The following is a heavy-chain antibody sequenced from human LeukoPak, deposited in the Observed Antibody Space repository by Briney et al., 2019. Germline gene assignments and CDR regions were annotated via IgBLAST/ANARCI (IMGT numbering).Heavy chain of an antibody. CDR2: INWNGGST. Sequence: PGGTLRLSCAASGFTFSSYGMSWVRRAPGKGLEWVSGINWNGGSTGYADSVKGRFTISRDNAKNSLYLQMNSLRAEDTALYYCARGSSPGDYWGQGTLVTVSS. CDR3: ARGSSPGDY. CDR1: GFTFSSYG. V-gene: IGHV3-20*04. J-gene: IGHJ4*02.